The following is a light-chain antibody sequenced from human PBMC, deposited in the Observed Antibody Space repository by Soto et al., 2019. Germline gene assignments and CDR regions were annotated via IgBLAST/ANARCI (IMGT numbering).Light chain of an antibody. V-gene: IGKV3-15*01. CDR2: GAS. CDR1: QSVSNN. CDR3: QQYNNWPPVT. J-gene: IGKJ2*01. Sequence: EIVMTQSPATLSVSPGERATLSCRASQSVSNNLAWYQQKPGQTPRLLIYGASTRATGIPVRFSGSGPGTEFTLTISSLPSEDFAVYYCQQYNNWPPVTFGHGTKVDVK.